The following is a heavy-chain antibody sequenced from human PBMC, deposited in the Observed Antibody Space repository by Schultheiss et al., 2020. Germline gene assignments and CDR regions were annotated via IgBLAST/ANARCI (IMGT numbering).Heavy chain of an antibody. Sequence: GGSLRLSYATSGFIVSSNDMSWVRQAPGKGLEWVSSISGSGGSTYFADSVQGRFTISRDNSANTLYLQMNSLRTDDTAVYYCAKDRPHITYYFDYWGHGTLVTVSS. J-gene: IGHJ4*01. V-gene: IGHV3-23*01. CDR3: AKDRPHITYYFDY. CDR2: ISGSGGST. CDR1: GFIVSSND. D-gene: IGHD6-6*01.